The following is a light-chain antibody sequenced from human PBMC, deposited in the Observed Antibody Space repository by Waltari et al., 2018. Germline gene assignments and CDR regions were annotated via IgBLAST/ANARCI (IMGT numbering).Light chain of an antibody. V-gene: IGKV1-8*01. CDR3: QQYHDYPWT. CDR1: QGVGTY. J-gene: IGKJ1*01. CDR2: AAS. Sequence: AIRMTQSPSSLSASIRDTVTIPCRARQGVGTYLAWYQQKPGKAPSLLIHAASTLQSGVPSRFSGSGTGTDFTLTITCLQSEDFATYYCQQYHDYPWTFGQGTKVDI.